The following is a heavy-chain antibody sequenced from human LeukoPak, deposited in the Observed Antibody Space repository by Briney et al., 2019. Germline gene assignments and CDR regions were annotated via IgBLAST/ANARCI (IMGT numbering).Heavy chain of an antibody. V-gene: IGHV3-23*01. D-gene: IGHD1-1*01. CDR3: AKLED. J-gene: IGHJ4*02. CDR2: ISGSGGST. Sequence: PGGSLRLSCAASGFTFSSYGVSWVRQAPGKGLEWVSAISGSGGSTYYADSVKGRFTISRDNSKNTLYLQLSNLRVADTAVYYCAKLEDWGQGTLVAVSS. CDR1: GFTFSSYG.